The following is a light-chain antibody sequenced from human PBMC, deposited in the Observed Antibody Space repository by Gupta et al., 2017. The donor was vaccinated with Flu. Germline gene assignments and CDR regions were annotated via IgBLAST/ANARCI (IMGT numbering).Light chain of an antibody. J-gene: IGKJ1*01. Sequence: EIVLTQSPSTLSFSQGERATLSCRASQSVSSYLDWDQQKPGPAPRLIIYDASNRDMGTPVRFCGGGEEKDFTLTSSRREYEACEGYYEHQRSTWWTFGQGTXVEIK. CDR1: QSVSSY. CDR2: DAS. CDR3: HQRSTWWT. V-gene: IGKV3-11*01.